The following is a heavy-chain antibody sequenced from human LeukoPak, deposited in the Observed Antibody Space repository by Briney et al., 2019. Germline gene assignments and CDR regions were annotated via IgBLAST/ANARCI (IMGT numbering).Heavy chain of an antibody. D-gene: IGHD6-19*01. J-gene: IGHJ3*02. Sequence: PSETLSLTCTVSGGSISSYYWSWIRQPPGKGLEWIGYIYYSGSTNYNPSLNPSLKSRVTISVDTSKNQFSLKLSSVTAADTAVYYCARYSSGWAIDAFDIWGQGTMVTVSS. CDR1: GGSISSYY. CDR3: ARYSSGWAIDAFDI. CDR2: IYYSGST. V-gene: IGHV4-59*01.